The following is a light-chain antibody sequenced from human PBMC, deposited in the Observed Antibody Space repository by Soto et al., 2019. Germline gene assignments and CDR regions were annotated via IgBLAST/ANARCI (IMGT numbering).Light chain of an antibody. J-gene: IGLJ2*01. Sequence: QSALTQPASVSGSPGQSITISCTGTSSDVGGYKYVSWYQHHPGKAPKLMIYEVSNRPSGVSNRFSGSKSGNTASLTISGLQAEDEADYYCSSYTSSITVIFGGGTKVTVL. CDR3: SSYTSSITVI. CDR1: SSDVGGYKY. CDR2: EVS. V-gene: IGLV2-14*01.